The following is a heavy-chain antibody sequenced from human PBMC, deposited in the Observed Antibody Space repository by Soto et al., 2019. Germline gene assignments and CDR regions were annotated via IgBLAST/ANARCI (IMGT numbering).Heavy chain of an antibody. J-gene: IGHJ4*02. CDR1: GYTFTSYA. Sequence: QVQLVQSGAEVKKPGASVKDSCKASGYTFTSYAMHWVRQAPGQRLEWMGWINAGNGNTKYSQKFQGRVTITRDTSASTAYMELSSLRCEDTAVYYRAREPYLAYYYDSSGHPLVYWGQGTLVTVCS. CDR2: INAGNGNT. D-gene: IGHD3-22*01. V-gene: IGHV1-3*01. CDR3: AREPYLAYYYDSSGHPLVY.